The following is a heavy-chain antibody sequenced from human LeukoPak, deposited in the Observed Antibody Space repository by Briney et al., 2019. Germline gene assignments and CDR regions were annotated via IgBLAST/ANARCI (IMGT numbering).Heavy chain of an antibody. CDR1: GGSISSYY. Sequence: PSETLSLTCTVSGGSISSYYWSWIRQPPGKGLEWIGYIYTSRSTNYNPSLKSRVTISLDTPKNQFSLKLSSVTAADTAVYYCARLRRHYDSSGTTLILDYWGQGTLVTVSS. CDR2: IYTSRST. J-gene: IGHJ4*02. V-gene: IGHV4-4*09. CDR3: ARLRRHYDSSGTTLILDY. D-gene: IGHD3-22*01.